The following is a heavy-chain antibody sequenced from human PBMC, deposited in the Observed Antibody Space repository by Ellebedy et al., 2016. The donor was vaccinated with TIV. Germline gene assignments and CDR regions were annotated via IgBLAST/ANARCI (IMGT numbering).Heavy chain of an antibody. CDR1: GGSLTTFY. J-gene: IGHJ4*02. V-gene: IGHV4-59*01. CDR2: VYYSGST. CDR3: ARGARFLEST. D-gene: IGHD3-3*01. Sequence: MPSETLSLTCSVSGGSLTTFYWAWIRQTPEKGLEWIGCVYYSGSTTYNPSLKSRLTISIDASKNQFSLKLNSVTAADTAVYYCARGARFLESTWGQGTLVTVSS.